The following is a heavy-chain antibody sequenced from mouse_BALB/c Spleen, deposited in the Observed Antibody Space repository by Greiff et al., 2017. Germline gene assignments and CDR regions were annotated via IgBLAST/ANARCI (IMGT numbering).Heavy chain of an antibody. D-gene: IGHD1-1*01. CDR2: INSNGGST. Sequence: EVHLVESGGGLVQPGGSLKLSCAASGFTFSSYGMSWVRQTPDKRLELVATINSNGGSTYYPDSVKGRFTISRDNAKNTLYLQLSSLKSEDTAMYYCARDQGPYYGSSRWAMDYWGQGTSGTVSS. J-gene: IGHJ4*01. CDR3: ARDQGPYYGSSRWAMDY. CDR1: GFTFSSYG. V-gene: IGHV5-6-3*01.